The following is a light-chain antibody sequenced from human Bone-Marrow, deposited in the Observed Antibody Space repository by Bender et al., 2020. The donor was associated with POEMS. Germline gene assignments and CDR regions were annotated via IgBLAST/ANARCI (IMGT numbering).Light chain of an antibody. V-gene: IGLV3-21*02. CDR1: NIGIKS. CDR2: ETN. CDR3: QVWDSAGDHPV. Sequence: AARITCGGNNIGIKSVHWYQQEPGQAPLLVVYETNVRPSGIPERFSGSNSANTATLTISRVEDGDEADYYCQVWDSAGDHPVFGGGTKLTVL. J-gene: IGLJ2*01.